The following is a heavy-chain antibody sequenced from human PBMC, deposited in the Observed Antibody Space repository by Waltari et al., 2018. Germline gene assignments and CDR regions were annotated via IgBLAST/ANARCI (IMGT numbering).Heavy chain of an antibody. CDR3: AKAIGDFYFDY. Sequence: QVQLVESGGGVVQPGGSLRLSCAASGFTFSSYGMHWVRQAPGKGLEWVAFIRYDGSNKYYADSVKGRFTISRDNSKNTLYLQMNSLRAEDTAVYYCAKAIGDFYFDYWGQGTLVTVSS. CDR1: GFTFSSYG. V-gene: IGHV3-30*02. D-gene: IGHD4-17*01. J-gene: IGHJ4*02. CDR2: IRYDGSNK.